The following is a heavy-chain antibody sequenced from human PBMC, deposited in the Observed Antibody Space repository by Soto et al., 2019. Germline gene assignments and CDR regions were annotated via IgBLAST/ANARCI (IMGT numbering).Heavy chain of an antibody. D-gene: IGHD6-6*01. CDR2: ISGSGGST. Sequence: GGSLRLSCAASGFTFSSYAMSWVRQAPGKGLEWVSAISGSGGSTYYADSVKGRFTISRDNSKNTLYLQMNSLRAEDTAVYYCAKDLYSSSFNYYYYYGMDVWGQGTTVTVSS. CDR3: AKDLYSSSFNYYYYYGMDV. V-gene: IGHV3-23*01. CDR1: GFTFSSYA. J-gene: IGHJ6*02.